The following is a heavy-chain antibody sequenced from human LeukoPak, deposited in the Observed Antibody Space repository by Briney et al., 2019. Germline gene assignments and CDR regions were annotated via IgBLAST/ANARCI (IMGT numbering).Heavy chain of an antibody. V-gene: IGHV1-46*01. CDR3: ARDQEAFDY. Sequence: ASVKVSCKASGYSFTSNYIHWVRQAPGQGLEWMGMIYRRDGSTSYAQKFQGRVTVTRDTSTSTVHMELSGLRSEDTAVYYCARDQEAFDYWGQGTLVTVSS. CDR2: IYRRDGST. CDR1: GYSFTSNY. J-gene: IGHJ4*02.